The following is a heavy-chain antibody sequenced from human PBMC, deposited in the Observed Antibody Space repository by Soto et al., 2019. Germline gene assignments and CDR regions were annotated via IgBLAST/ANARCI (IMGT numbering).Heavy chain of an antibody. D-gene: IGHD4-17*01. Sequence: SETLSLTCAVFGGSISSGGYSWYWIRQPPGKGLEWIGYIYHSGSTYYNPSLKSRVTISVDRSKNQFSLKLSSVTAADTAVYYCARGMTTVTTLDYWGQGTLVTVSS. CDR1: GGSISSGGYS. J-gene: IGHJ4*02. CDR3: ARGMTTVTTLDY. CDR2: IYHSGST. V-gene: IGHV4-30-2*01.